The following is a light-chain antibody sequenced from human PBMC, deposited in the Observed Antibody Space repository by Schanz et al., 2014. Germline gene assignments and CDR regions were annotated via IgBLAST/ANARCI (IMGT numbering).Light chain of an antibody. CDR1: QSVSSN. CDR3: QQYGSSPMYT. Sequence: EIVMTQSPATLSVSPGERATLACRASQSVSSNLIWYQQKPGQAPRLLIYGASTRATGIPARFSGSGSGTELTLTISRLEPEDFAVYYCQQYGSSPMYTFGQGTKLEIK. V-gene: IGKV3-15*01. CDR2: GAS. J-gene: IGKJ2*01.